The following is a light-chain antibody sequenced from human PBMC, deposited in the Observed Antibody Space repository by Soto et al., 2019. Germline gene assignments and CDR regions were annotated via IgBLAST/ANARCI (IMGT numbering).Light chain of an antibody. CDR3: QQYGSSSWT. CDR1: QSVTSA. Sequence: EIVLTQSPATLSLSPGDRATLSCRASQSVTSALAWFQQKPGQAPRLLIYDVSRRATGIPARFSGSGSGTDFTLTINSLEPEDFAVYYCQQYGSSSWTFGQGTKVEIK. CDR2: DVS. J-gene: IGKJ1*01. V-gene: IGKV3-11*01.